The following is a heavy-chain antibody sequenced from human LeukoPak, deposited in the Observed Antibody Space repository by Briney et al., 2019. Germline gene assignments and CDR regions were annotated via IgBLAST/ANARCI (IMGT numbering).Heavy chain of an antibody. CDR1: GFPFSSYN. D-gene: IGHD2-8*01. CDR2: ISSGGSTK. J-gene: IGHJ4*02. V-gene: IGHV3-48*02. CDR3: ARGPNDFDY. Sequence: GGSLRLSCAASGFPFSSYNMNWVRQAPGKGLEWVSYISSGGSTKYYADSVKGRLSISRDNAKNSLYLQMNSLRDEDTAVYYCARGPNDFDYWGQGTLVTVSS.